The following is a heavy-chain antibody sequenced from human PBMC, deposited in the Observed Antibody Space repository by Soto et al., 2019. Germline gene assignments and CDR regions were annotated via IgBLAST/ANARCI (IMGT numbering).Heavy chain of an antibody. CDR3: ARGSITMVRGVIIVNYYYYGMDV. D-gene: IGHD3-10*01. CDR1: RGSFCGYY. V-gene: IGHV4-34*01. J-gene: IGHJ6*02. CDR2: INHSGST. Sequence: ASESLCFTCAVYRGSFCGYYWSWIRQPPGKGPEWIGEINHSGSTNYNPSLKSRVTISVDTSKNQFSLKLSSVTAADTAVYYCARGSITMVRGVIIVNYYYYGMDVWGQGTTVS.